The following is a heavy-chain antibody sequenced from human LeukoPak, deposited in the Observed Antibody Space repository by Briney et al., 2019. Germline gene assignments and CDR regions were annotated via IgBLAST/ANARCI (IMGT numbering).Heavy chain of an antibody. D-gene: IGHD6-19*01. J-gene: IGHJ6*02. V-gene: IGHV3-48*02. CDR2: ISSSSSTI. CDR1: GFTFSSYS. CDR3: ARDLSYSSGWYANGDYGMDV. Sequence: PSGGSLRLSCAGSGFTFSSYSMNWVRQAPGKGLEWVSYISSSSSTIYYADSVKGRFTISRDNAKNSLYLQMNSLRDEDTAVYYYARDLSYSSGWYANGDYGMDVWGQGTTVTVSS.